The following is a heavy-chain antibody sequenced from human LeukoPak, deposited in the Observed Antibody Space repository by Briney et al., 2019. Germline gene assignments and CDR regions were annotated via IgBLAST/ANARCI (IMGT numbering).Heavy chain of an antibody. CDR1: GFTFSGSA. CDR3: ARDTSSTSRGDY. CDR2: IKQDGSEK. D-gene: IGHD2-2*01. J-gene: IGHJ4*02. Sequence: GGSLRLSCAASGFTFSGSAMHWVRQASGKGLEWVANIKQDGSEKNYVDSVKGRFTISRDNAKNSLYLQMNSLRAEDTAVYYCARDTSSTSRGDYWGQGTLVTVSS. V-gene: IGHV3-7*01.